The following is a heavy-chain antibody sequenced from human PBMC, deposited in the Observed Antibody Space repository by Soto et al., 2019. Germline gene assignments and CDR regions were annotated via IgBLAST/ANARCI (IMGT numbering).Heavy chain of an antibody. J-gene: IGHJ4*02. CDR1: GYTFTNYA. CDR3: ARDLRGGVYFDY. Sequence: QVHLVQSGAEVKKPGASVKVSCKASGYTFTNYAMHWVRQAPGQRLEWMGWINADNGDTKYSQKFQGRVTFTWDTSATTAYMELTSLTSEDTAMYYCARDLRGGVYFDYLGQGTLVTVSS. D-gene: IGHD2-8*01. CDR2: INADNGDT. V-gene: IGHV1-3*01.